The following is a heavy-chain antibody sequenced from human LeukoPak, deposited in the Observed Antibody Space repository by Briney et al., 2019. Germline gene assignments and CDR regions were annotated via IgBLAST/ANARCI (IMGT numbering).Heavy chain of an antibody. J-gene: IGHJ6*03. CDR1: GGSISSYY. CDR3: ARGIPNYYGETPALSPIGSYMDV. V-gene: IGHV4-59*01. Sequence: PSETLSLTRTVSGGSISSYYWSWIRQPPGKGLEWIGYIYYSGSTNYNPSLKSRVTKSVDTSKNQFSLKLSSVTAADTAVYYCARGIPNYYGETPALSPIGSYMDVWGKGTTVTVSS. D-gene: IGHD4-17*01. CDR2: IYYSGST.